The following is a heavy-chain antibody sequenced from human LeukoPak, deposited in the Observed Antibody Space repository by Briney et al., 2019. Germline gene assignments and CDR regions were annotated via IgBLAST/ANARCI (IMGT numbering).Heavy chain of an antibody. Sequence: ASVKVSCKASGYAFTGFYIHWVRQAPGQGLEWMGWINPNSGGTHYAQKLQGRVTMTRDTSISTAYMELSRLRSDDTAVYFCAREAVPGTPPHFDYWGQGTLVTVSP. CDR1: GYAFTGFY. D-gene: IGHD6-19*01. J-gene: IGHJ4*02. CDR2: INPNSGGT. V-gene: IGHV1-2*02. CDR3: AREAVPGTPPHFDY.